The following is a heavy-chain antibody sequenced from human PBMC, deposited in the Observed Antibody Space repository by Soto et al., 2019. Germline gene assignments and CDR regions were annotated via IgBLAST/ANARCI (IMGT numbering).Heavy chain of an antibody. CDR3: TSEALEFSWNFAGHY. V-gene: IGHV5-51*01. Sequence: GESLKISCNASRNTFTTSWIGWVRQMPGKGLEWMGIIYPHDSDTRYFPSFQDQVTISADKSISTAYLEWSSLTASDSAMYYCTSEALEFSWNFAGHYWGQGNLVTASS. CDR2: IYPHDSDT. J-gene: IGHJ4*02. CDR1: RNTFTTSW. D-gene: IGHD1-7*01.